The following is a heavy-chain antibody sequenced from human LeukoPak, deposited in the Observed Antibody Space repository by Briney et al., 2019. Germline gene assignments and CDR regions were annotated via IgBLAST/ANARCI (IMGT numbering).Heavy chain of an antibody. J-gene: IGHJ4*02. D-gene: IGHD3-10*01. CDR2: INHSGSI. Sequence: SETLSLTCAVYGGSFSAYYWTWIRQPPGKGLEWIGEINHSGSINYNPSLKSRVTISVDTSKNQFSLKLSSVTAPDTAVYYCAKRGPYYYGSGSYYKGAQYYFDSWGQGPLVTVSS. V-gene: IGHV4-34*01. CDR3: AKRGPYYYGSGSYYKGAQYYFDS. CDR1: GGSFSAYY.